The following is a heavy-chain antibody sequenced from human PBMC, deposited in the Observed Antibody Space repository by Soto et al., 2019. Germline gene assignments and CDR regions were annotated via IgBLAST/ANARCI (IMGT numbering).Heavy chain of an antibody. Sequence: SETLSLTCPVSGVSITSHYWTWIRQPPGKGLELIGNIHYSGSTNYSPSLKSRVIISVDTSENQSSLKLSSVTTADTAVYYCTGGVAGHPFDYVSLGALVTVSP. CDR1: GVSITSHY. J-gene: IGHJ4*02. D-gene: IGHD3-16*01. CDR2: IHYSGST. V-gene: IGHV4-59*11. CDR3: TGGVAGHPFDY.